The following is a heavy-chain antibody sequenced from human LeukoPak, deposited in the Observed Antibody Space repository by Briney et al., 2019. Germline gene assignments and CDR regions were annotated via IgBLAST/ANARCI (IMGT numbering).Heavy chain of an antibody. CDR1: GFAFSSYA. CDR3: AKDYCRGGSCPFPFFDS. V-gene: IGHV3-23*01. Sequence: PGGSLRLSCAASGFAFSSYAMTWVRQAPVKGLEWVSTISGGGGGTYYADSVKGRFTIYRDYSRNTLYLQMNSLRAEDTATYYCAKDYCRGGSCPFPFFDSWGRGTLVTVSS. D-gene: IGHD2-15*01. CDR2: ISGGGGGT. J-gene: IGHJ4*02.